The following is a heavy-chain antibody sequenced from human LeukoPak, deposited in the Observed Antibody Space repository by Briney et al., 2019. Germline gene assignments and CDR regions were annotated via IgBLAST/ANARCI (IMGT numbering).Heavy chain of an antibody. CDR3: ARIGYSTSWANFDY. V-gene: IGHV3-33*01. CDR1: GFTFGNYG. D-gene: IGHD6-13*01. J-gene: IGHJ4*02. CDR2: IRTDGGEK. Sequence: GTSLRLSCAASGFTFGNYGMHWVRQAPGKGLEWVASIRTDGGEKYHADSVQGRFSISRDNSKNTLYLQMDSLRAEDTALYYCARIGYSTSWANFDYWAREPWSPSPQ.